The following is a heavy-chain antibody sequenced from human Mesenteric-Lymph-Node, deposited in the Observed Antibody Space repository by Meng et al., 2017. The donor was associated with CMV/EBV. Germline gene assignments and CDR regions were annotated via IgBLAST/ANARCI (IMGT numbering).Heavy chain of an antibody. CDR3: AKDGSSSWFGQYFFDY. D-gene: IGHD6-13*01. J-gene: IGHJ4*02. CDR2: TRNDEKNK. V-gene: IGHV3-30*02. CDR1: GFTFSAYG. Sequence: GGSLRLSCAASGFTFSAYGMHWVRQAPGKGLEWVAFTRNDEKNKFYAESVEGRFTISRDNYANTLFLEMRSLTPEDTAVYYCAKDGSSSWFGQYFFDYWGQGTLVTVSS.